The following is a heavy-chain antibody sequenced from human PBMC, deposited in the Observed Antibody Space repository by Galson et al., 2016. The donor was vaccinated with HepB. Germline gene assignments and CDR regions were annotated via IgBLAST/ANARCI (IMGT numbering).Heavy chain of an antibody. Sequence: ETLSLTCTVSGGSISSNFYYWDWIRQPPGKGLEWIGSIYYSGSTDYNPSPKSRLTMSVDTSKNHFSLKLSSVSAADTAVYYCARRHGATKSRRYFDHWGQGTLVTVSS. CDR3: ARRHGATKSRRYFDH. D-gene: IGHD1-26*01. CDR1: GGSISSNFYY. V-gene: IGHV4-39*02. J-gene: IGHJ4*02. CDR2: IYYSGST.